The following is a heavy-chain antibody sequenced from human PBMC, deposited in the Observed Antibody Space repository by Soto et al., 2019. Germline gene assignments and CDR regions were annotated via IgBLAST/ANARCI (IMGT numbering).Heavy chain of an antibody. CDR3: ARVPGYSSSWYYFDY. J-gene: IGHJ4*02. Sequence: ASVKVSCKASGYTFTGYYMHWVRQAPEQGLEWMGWINPNSGGTNYAQKSQGRVTMTRDTSISTAYMELSRLRSDDTAVYYCARVPGYSSSWYYFDYWGQGTLVTVSS. D-gene: IGHD6-13*01. V-gene: IGHV1-2*02. CDR1: GYTFTGYY. CDR2: INPNSGGT.